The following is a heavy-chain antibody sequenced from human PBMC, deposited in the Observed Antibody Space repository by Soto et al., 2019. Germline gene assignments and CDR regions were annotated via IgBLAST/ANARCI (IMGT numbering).Heavy chain of an antibody. J-gene: IGHJ3*02. CDR2: IWYDGSNK. V-gene: IGHV3-33*01. Sequence: QVQLVESGGGVVQPGRSLRLSCAASGFTFSSYGMHWVRQAPGKGLEWVAVIWYDGSNKYYADSVKGRFTISRDNSKNTLYLQMNSLRAEDTAVYYCARDKGPYDFWSGYHDAFDIWGQGTMVTVSS. D-gene: IGHD3-3*01. CDR1: GFTFSSYG. CDR3: ARDKGPYDFWSGYHDAFDI.